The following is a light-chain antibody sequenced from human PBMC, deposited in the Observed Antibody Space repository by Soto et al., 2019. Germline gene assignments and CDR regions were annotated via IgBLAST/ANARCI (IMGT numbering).Light chain of an antibody. CDR1: SSNIGSNY. J-gene: IGLJ2*01. V-gene: IGLV1-47*01. Sequence: QSVLTQPPSASGTPGQRVTISCSGSSSNIGSNYVYWYQQLPGTAAKLLIYRNNQRPSGVPDRFSASKSGTSASLAISGLRSEEEADYYCAAWDDSLSGRVFGGGTQLTVL. CDR3: AAWDDSLSGRV. CDR2: RNN.